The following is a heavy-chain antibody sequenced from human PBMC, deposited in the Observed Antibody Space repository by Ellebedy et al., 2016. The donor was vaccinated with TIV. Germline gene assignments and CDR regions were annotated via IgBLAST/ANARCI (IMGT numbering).Heavy chain of an antibody. CDR3: ARDTSRNYDILTGYYTPYYYGMDV. V-gene: IGHV3-21*01. J-gene: IGHJ6*02. D-gene: IGHD3-9*01. CDR1: GFTFNNYS. CDR2: ISSSSSYI. Sequence: GESLKISXAASGFTFNNYSMNWVRQAPGKGLEWVSSISSSSSYIYYADSVKGRFIISRDNAKNSLYLQMNSLRAEDTAGYYCARDTSRNYDILTGYYTPYYYGMDVWGQGTTVTVSS.